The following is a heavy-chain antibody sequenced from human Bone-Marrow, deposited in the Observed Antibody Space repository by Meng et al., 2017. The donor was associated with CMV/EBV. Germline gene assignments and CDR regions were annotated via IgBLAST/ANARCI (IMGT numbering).Heavy chain of an antibody. D-gene: IGHD5-24*01. CDR2: TYYRSKWYN. V-gene: IGHV6-1*01. CDR1: GDSVSSNSSA. J-gene: IGHJ4*02. CDR3: ARQMGYFDY. Sequence: SCAISGDSVSSNSSAWNWIRQSPSRGLEWLGRTYYRSKWYNDYAVSVKSRISINPDTSKNQFSLQLNSVTPEDAAVYYCARQMGYFDYWGQGTLVTVSP.